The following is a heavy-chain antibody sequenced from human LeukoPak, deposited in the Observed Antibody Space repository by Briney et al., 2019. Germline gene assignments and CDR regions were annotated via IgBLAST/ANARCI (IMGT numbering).Heavy chain of an antibody. Sequence: PGGCLRLSFTASGFTFSKSWMHWVPQSPATVLLWVSRINPEETTINYAHSVKGRFTLSRDNAQSTLYLQMDSLRPEDSALYYCGRGGAGLADYWGPGTLVTVSS. CDR3: GRGGAGLADY. CDR1: GFTFSKSW. V-gene: IGHV3-74*01. D-gene: IGHD1-26*01. CDR2: INPEETTI. J-gene: IGHJ4*02.